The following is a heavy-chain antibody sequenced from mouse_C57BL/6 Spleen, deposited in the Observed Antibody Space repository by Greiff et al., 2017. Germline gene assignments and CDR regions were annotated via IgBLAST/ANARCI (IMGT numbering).Heavy chain of an antibody. J-gene: IGHJ4*01. D-gene: IGHD1-1*01. Sequence: VQVVESGAELARPGASVKLSCKASGYTFTSYGISWVKQRTGQGLEWIGEIYPRSGNTYYNEKFKGQATLTSDKSSSTAYMELRSLTSEDSAVYVCARRDTVDAMDYWGQGTSVTVSS. V-gene: IGHV1-81*01. CDR2: IYPRSGNT. CDR3: ARRDTVDAMDY. CDR1: GYTFTSYG.